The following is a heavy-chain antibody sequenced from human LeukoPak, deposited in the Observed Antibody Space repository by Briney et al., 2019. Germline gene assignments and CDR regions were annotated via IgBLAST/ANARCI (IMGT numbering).Heavy chain of an antibody. D-gene: IGHD6-13*01. CDR1: GFTFSSYA. Sequence: GGSLRLSCAASGFTFSSYAMSWVRQTPGKGLEWVSPISASGGSTYYADSVKGRFTISRDNSKNTLYLQMNSLRAEDTAVYYCAKRLSYTSSWYYFDYWGQGTLVTVSS. CDR3: AKRLSYTSSWYYFDY. V-gene: IGHV3-23*01. J-gene: IGHJ4*02. CDR2: ISASGGST.